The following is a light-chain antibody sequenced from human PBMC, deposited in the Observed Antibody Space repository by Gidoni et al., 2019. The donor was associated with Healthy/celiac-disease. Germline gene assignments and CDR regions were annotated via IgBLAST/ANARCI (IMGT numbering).Light chain of an antibody. Sequence: DIVMTQSPDSLDVSLGERATINCKSSQSVLYSSNNKHYLAWYQQKPGQPPKLLIYWASTRESGVPDRFSGSGSGTDFTLTISSLQAEDVAVYYCQQYYSTPQTFGQGTKLEIK. J-gene: IGKJ2*01. CDR1: QSVLYSSNNKHY. CDR2: WAS. CDR3: QQYYSTPQT. V-gene: IGKV4-1*01.